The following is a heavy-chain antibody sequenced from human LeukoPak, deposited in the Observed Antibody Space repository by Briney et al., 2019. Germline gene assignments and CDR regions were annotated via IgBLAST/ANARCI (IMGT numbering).Heavy chain of an antibody. V-gene: IGHV4-38-2*01. CDR3: ARVDNYNAWGSYQDSDYYRSYMDV. CDR1: GYSMSSGYN. J-gene: IGHJ6*03. CDR2: INRSGTT. Sequence: PSGTLSLTSAVSGYSMSSGYNWTWIRQPPGKRLEWIATINRSGTTHYNPSLKRRVSTSSDTTTNHFFLKQTSVTAADTAVYYCARVDNYNAWGSYQDSDYYRSYMDVWGKGTTVTVSS. D-gene: IGHD3-10*01.